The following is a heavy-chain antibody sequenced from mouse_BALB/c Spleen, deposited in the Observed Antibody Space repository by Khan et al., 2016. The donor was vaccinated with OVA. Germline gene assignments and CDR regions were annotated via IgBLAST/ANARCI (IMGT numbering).Heavy chain of an antibody. CDR3: ARSLYYSYGYALDC. CDR1: GYSITSDYA. D-gene: IGHD2-14*01. CDR2: ISSTGST. V-gene: IGHV3-2*02. Sequence: VQLKESGPGLVKPSQSLSLTCTVTGYSITSDYAWNWIRQFPGNKLEWMGYISSTGSTSYNPSLKSRISITRDTSKNKFFLQLKSVTTEYTATYYCARSLYYSYGYALDCWGRGTSVTVSS. J-gene: IGHJ4*01.